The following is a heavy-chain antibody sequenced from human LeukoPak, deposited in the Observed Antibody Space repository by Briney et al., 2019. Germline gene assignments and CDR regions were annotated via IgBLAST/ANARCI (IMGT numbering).Heavy chain of an antibody. J-gene: IGHJ6*02. CDR1: GDSVSNLY. V-gene: IGHV4-59*02. Sequence: PSKTLSLTSTVSGDSVSNLYWIWIPHPPGPEGEWITYVHYNGRSNPSPSLNGRVTTSLNTSKNQVSLKLNSVTAADTALYYCATAHYYAVDVWGQGTAVTVSS. CDR2: VHYNGRS. CDR3: ATAHYYAVDV.